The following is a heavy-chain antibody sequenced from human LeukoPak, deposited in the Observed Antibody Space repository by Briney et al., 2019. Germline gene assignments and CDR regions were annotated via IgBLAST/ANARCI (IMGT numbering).Heavy chain of an antibody. CDR2: IYSGGST. Sequence: PGGSLRLSCAASGFTVSSNYMSWVRQAPGKGLEWVSVIYSGGSTYYADSVKGRFTISRDNSKNTVYLQMNSLRAEDTAVYYCASLIAVVPAAREYFDYWGQGTLVTVSS. J-gene: IGHJ4*02. D-gene: IGHD2-2*01. CDR1: GFTVSSNY. CDR3: ASLIAVVPAAREYFDY. V-gene: IGHV3-53*01.